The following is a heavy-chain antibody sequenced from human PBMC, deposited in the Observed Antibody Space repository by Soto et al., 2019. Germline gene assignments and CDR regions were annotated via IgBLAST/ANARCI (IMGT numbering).Heavy chain of an antibody. V-gene: IGHV3-23*01. CDR2: ISGSGSNT. CDR3: AKQAVKVLVTWYFDY. Sequence: GGSLRLSCAASGFTFSTYALSWVRQAPGKGLEWVSGISGSGSNTYYADSVKGRFTISRDNSRNTLYLQMNSLRAEDTAVYYCAKQAVKVLVTWYFDYWGQGTLVTVSS. CDR1: GFTFSTYA. J-gene: IGHJ4*02. D-gene: IGHD5-18*01.